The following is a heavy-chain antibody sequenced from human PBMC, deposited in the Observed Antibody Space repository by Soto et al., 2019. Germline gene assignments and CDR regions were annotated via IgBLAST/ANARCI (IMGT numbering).Heavy chain of an antibody. J-gene: IGHJ4*02. CDR3: AKLFLGYCSSTSCRDY. Sequence: GGSLRLSCAASGFTFSSYAMSWVRQAPGKGLEWVSAISGSGGSTYYADSVKGRFTISRDNSKNTLYLQMNSLRAEDTAVYYCAKLFLGYCSSTSCRDYWGQGTLVTVSS. CDR1: GFTFSSYA. V-gene: IGHV3-23*01. CDR2: ISGSGGST. D-gene: IGHD2-2*01.